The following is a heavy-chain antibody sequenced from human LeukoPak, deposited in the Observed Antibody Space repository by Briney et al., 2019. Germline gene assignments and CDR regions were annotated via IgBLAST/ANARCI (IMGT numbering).Heavy chain of an antibody. CDR2: INHSGST. V-gene: IGHV4-34*01. J-gene: IGHJ6*02. CDR3: ARSITMIVVVYGMDV. CDR1: GGSFSGYY. Sequence: SETLSLTCAVYGGSFSGYYWSWIRQPPGKGLEWIGEINHSGSTNYNPSLKSRVTISVDTSKNQFSLKLSSVTAADTAVYYCARSITMIVVVYGMDVWGQGTTVTVSS. D-gene: IGHD3-22*01.